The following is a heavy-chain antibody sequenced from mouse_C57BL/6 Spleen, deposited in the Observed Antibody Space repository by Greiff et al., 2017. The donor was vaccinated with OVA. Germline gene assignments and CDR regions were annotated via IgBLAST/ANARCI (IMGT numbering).Heavy chain of an antibody. D-gene: IGHD3-1*01. CDR3: ARNGATGDYFDY. V-gene: IGHV1-80*01. J-gene: IGHJ2*01. CDR2: IYPGDGDT. Sequence: VQLQESGAELVKPGASVKISCKASGYAFSSYWMNWVKQRPGKGLEWIGQIYPGDGDTNYNGKFKGKATLTADKSSSTAYMQLSSLTSEDSAVYFCARNGATGDYFDYWGQGTTLTVSS. CDR1: GYAFSSYW.